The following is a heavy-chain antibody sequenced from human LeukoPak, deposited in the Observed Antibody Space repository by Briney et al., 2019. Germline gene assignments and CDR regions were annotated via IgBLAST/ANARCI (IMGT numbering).Heavy chain of an antibody. Sequence: ASVKVSCKASGYTFTSYDINWVRQATGQGLEWMGWMNPNSGNTGYAQKLQGRVTMTRNTSISTAYMELSSLRSEDTAVYYCARVYYDFWSGQSYGMDVWGQGTTVTVSS. CDR1: GYTFTSYD. CDR3: ARVYYDFWSGQSYGMDV. D-gene: IGHD3-3*01. J-gene: IGHJ6*02. CDR2: MNPNSGNT. V-gene: IGHV1-8*01.